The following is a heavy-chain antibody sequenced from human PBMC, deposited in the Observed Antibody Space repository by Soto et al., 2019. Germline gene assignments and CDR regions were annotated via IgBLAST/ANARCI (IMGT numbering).Heavy chain of an antibody. CDR1: GYTFTSYY. J-gene: IGHJ6*03. V-gene: IGHV1-46*03. D-gene: IGHD3-10*01. Sequence: ASVKVSCKASGYTFTSYYMHWVRQAPGQGLEWMGIINPSGGSTSYAQKFQGRVTMTRDTSTSTVYMELSSLRSEDTAVYYCARDPGITMVRGVIPHYYYYYMDVWGKGTTVTVSS. CDR3: ARDPGITMVRGVIPHYYYYYMDV. CDR2: INPSGGST.